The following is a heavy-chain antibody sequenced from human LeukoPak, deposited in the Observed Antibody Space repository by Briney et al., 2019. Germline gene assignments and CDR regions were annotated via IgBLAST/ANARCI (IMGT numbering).Heavy chain of an antibody. CDR3: AYYGSGSYYNVRGYYYYYMDV. CDR2: INPSGGST. CDR1: GYTFTSYY. D-gene: IGHD3-10*01. Sequence: ASVKVSCKASGYTFTSYYMHWVRQAHGQGLEWMGIINPSGGSTNYAQKFQGRVTITADKSTSTAYMELSSLRSEDTAVYYCAYYGSGSYYNVRGYYYYYMDVWGKGTTVTVSS. J-gene: IGHJ6*03. V-gene: IGHV1-46*01.